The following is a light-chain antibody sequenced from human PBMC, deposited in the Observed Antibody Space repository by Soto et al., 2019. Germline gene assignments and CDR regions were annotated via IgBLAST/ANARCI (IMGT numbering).Light chain of an antibody. CDR3: QQYSALPMT. CDR2: GSS. Sequence: DIVLPQSPCPLSLSPGERPTLSCRASQTLSPNYFAWGQQKPGQPPSLLIYGSSKRATGIPDRFSGSGSGTDFTLTISRLEPDDFGVYFCQQYSALPMTFGQGTLLEI. CDR1: QTLSPNY. J-gene: IGKJ5*01. V-gene: IGKV3-20*01.